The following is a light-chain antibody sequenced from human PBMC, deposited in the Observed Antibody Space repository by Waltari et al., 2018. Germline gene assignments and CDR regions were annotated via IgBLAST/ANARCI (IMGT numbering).Light chain of an antibody. CDR2: DAS. V-gene: IGKV1-33*01. CDR3: QQYDNLPIT. Sequence: DIQMTQSPSSLSASVGDRVTITCQASQDISNYLNWYQQKPGKAPKLLIYDASNLETGVPSRFSGSGSVTDFTVTISSLQPEDIATYYCQQYDNLPITFGQGTRLEIK. J-gene: IGKJ5*01. CDR1: QDISNY.